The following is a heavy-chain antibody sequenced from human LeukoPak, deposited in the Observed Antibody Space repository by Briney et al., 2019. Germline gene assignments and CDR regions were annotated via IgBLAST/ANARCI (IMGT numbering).Heavy chain of an antibody. CDR1: GGSISSYY. V-gene: IGHV4-4*07. J-gene: IGHJ6*02. Sequence: SETLSLTCTVSGGSISSYYWSWIRQPAGKGLEWIGRIYTSGSTNYNPSLKSRVTMSVDTSKNQFSLKLSSVTAADTAVYYCARARYAGYCSSTSCPYYYYGMDVWGQGTTVTVSS. CDR3: ARARYAGYCSSTSCPYYYYGMDV. CDR2: IYTSGST. D-gene: IGHD2-2*01.